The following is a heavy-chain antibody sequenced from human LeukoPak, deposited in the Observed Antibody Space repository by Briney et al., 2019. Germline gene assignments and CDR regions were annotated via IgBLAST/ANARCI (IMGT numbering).Heavy chain of an antibody. Sequence: PGGSLRLSCAASGFTFSSYGMHWVRQAPGKGLEWVALIRYDGSNKDYEDSVKGRFTISRDNSKNTLYLQMNSLRAEDTAIYYCAKDQWAVAGIYDAFDMWGQGTMVIVSS. CDR3: AKDQWAVAGIYDAFDM. CDR1: GFTFSSYG. CDR2: IRYDGSNK. D-gene: IGHD6-19*01. J-gene: IGHJ3*02. V-gene: IGHV3-30*02.